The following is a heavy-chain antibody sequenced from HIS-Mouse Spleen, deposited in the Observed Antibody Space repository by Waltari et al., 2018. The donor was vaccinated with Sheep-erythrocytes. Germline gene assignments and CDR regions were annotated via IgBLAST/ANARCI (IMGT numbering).Heavy chain of an antibody. J-gene: IGHJ3*02. CDR2: LSGGGRT. CDR3: ARGHPDYGDYDAFDI. D-gene: IGHD4-17*01. CDR1: GFTVSSNY. V-gene: IGHV3-53*01. Sequence: EVQLVESGGGLIQPGGSLRLSCAASGFTVSSNYMSWFRQAPGKGRGWASVLSGGGRTNYADSVKGRFTISRDNSKNTLYLQMNSLRAEDTAVYYCARGHPDYGDYDAFDIWGQGTMVTVSS.